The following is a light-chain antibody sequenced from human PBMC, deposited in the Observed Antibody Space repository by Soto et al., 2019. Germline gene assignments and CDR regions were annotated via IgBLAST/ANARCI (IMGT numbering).Light chain of an antibody. CDR3: QQYESYSPLT. CDR1: QSIRSW. V-gene: IGKV1-5*01. Sequence: DIQMTQSPSILSASVGDRVTITCRASQSIRSWLAWYQQKPGKAPKLLIYDAYSLERGVPSRFSGRRSGTEFTLTIAGLQPEDFATYDCQQYESYSPLTFGGGTKVEIK. CDR2: DAY. J-gene: IGKJ4*01.